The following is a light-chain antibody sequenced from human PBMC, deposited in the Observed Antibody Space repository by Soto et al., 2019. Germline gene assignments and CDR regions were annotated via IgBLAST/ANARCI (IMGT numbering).Light chain of an antibody. V-gene: IGLV2-14*01. Sequence: QSALTQPASVSGSPGQSITISCTGTSSDVGGYNYVSWYQQHPGKAPKLMIYEVSNRPSGVSNRFSGSKSGNTASLTISGLHADDEADYYCRSYTSSSTRVFGGGTTLTVL. CDR3: RSYTSSSTRV. J-gene: IGLJ3*02. CDR1: SSDVGGYNY. CDR2: EVS.